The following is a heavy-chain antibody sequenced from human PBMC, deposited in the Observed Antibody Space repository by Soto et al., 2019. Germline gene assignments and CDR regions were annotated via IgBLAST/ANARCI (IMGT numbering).Heavy chain of an antibody. CDR2: INPNSGGT. V-gene: IGHV1-2*04. CDR3: ARVPAPDSNYYGSGSYYRGSPPWALPYGMDV. J-gene: IGHJ6*02. CDR1: GYTFTGYY. D-gene: IGHD3-10*01. Sequence: GASVKVSCKASGYTFTGYYMHWVRQAPGQGLEWMGWINPNSGGTNYAQKFQGWVTMTRDTSISTAYMELSRLRSDDTAVYCCARVPAPDSNYYGSGSYYRGSPPWALPYGMDVWGQGTTVTVSS.